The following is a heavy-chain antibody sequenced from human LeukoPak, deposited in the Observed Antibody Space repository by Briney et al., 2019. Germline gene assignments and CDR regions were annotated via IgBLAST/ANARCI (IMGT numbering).Heavy chain of an antibody. CDR1: GFTFRIYW. V-gene: IGHV3-74*01. J-gene: IGHJ4*02. CDR3: VRDGDDFNFDY. D-gene: IGHD5-24*01. Sequence: GGSLRLSCAPSGFTFRIYWMHWGRQAPGKRLEWVSRVIRDGSLTNYADSVKGRFTISRDNAKNTLYLQMSSLRAEDTAVYFCVRDGDDFNFDYWGQGSLVTVSS. CDR2: VIRDGSLT.